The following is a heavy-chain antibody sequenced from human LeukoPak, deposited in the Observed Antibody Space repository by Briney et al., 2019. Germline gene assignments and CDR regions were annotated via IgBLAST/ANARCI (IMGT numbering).Heavy chain of an antibody. CDR3: AKLLGNTVITQ. D-gene: IGHD4-23*01. Sequence: PSETLSLTCTVSGASISSYYWGWIRQPPGKGLEWIGYIYYSGSTDSNPSLKSRVTISIDTSKNQFSLKLSSVTAADTAVYYCAKLLGNTVITQWAQGTPVTVSS. CDR1: GASISSYY. CDR2: IYYSGST. J-gene: IGHJ4*02. V-gene: IGHV4-59*01.